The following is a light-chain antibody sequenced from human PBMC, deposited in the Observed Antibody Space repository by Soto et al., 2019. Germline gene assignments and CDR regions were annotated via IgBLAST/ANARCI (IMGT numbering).Light chain of an antibody. CDR2: EVS. Sequence: QSVLTQPASVSGSPGQSITISCTGTSSDVGGYNYVSWYQQHPGKAPKLMIYEVSNRPSGVSNRFSGSKSGNTASLTISGLQAEDEADYYCSSYPSSSTPVVFGGGTKVTVL. CDR3: SSYPSSSTPVV. J-gene: IGLJ2*01. CDR1: SSDVGGYNY. V-gene: IGLV2-14*01.